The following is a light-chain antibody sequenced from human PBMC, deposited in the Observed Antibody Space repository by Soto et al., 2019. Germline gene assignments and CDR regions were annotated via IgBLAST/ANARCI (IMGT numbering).Light chain of an antibody. J-gene: IGKJ3*01. CDR2: ASS. V-gene: IGKV1-12*01. Sequence: DIQMTQSPSSVSASVGDTVTITCRASQDILSWLAWYQQKPGEAPRLLIYASSNLQSGVPSRFSGSRSGTDFALTISSLQPEDFGTYYCQQANTFPITFGPGTRLDIK. CDR1: QDILSW. CDR3: QQANTFPIT.